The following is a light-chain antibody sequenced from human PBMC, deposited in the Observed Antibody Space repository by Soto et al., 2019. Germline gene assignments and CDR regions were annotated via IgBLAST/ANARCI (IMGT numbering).Light chain of an antibody. CDR1: QSVSYN. Sequence: EIVITQSPATLSVSPGETATLSCRASQSVSYNLAWYQQKPGQGPRILIYGAFTRATGIPARFSGSGSGTEFTLTISSLQSEDFAVYYCQQYKNWPPLTFGGGTKVEIK. J-gene: IGKJ4*01. CDR2: GAF. CDR3: QQYKNWPPLT. V-gene: IGKV3-15*01.